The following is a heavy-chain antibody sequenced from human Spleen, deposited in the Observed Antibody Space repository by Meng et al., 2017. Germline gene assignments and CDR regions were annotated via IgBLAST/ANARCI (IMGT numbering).Heavy chain of an antibody. J-gene: IGHJ4*02. D-gene: IGHD5-18*01. CDR3: ARHQDGYSWSY. Sequence: QPQLQESGPGLVKPSEALSLTCSVSGGSISTSGYYWGWIRQPPGKGLEWIGSIYYSGSTYYNPSLKSRVTISVDTSKNQFSLKLSSVTAADTAVYYCARHQDGYSWSYWGQGTLVTVSS. CDR1: GGSISTSGYY. CDR2: IYYSGST. V-gene: IGHV4-39*01.